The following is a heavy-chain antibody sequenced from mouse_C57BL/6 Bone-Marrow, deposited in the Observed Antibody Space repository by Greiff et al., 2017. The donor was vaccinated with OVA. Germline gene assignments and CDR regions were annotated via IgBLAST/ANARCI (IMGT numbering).Heavy chain of an antibody. Sequence: QVHVKQSGAELVKPGASVKMSCKASGYTFTTYPIEWVKQNHGKSLEWIGNFHPYNDDTEYNEKFKNKATLTVEKSSSTVYLELSRLTSDDSSVYDCARGGNYWYYFDYWGQGTTLTVSS. CDR3: ARGGNYWYYFDY. CDR2: FHPYNDDT. V-gene: IGHV1-47*01. CDR1: GYTFTTYP. D-gene: IGHD2-1*01. J-gene: IGHJ2*01.